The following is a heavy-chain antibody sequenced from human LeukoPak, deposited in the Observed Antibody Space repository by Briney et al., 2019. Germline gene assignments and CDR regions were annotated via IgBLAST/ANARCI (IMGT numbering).Heavy chain of an antibody. J-gene: IGHJ4*02. D-gene: IGHD2-21*01. CDR3: ATGGERPIDY. Sequence: GGSLRLSCAASGLTFSSYWMHWDRQAPGKGLVWVSRVNSDGRSTTYADSVKGRFTISRDNAKNTLYLQMNSLRAEDTAVYYCATGGERPIDYWGQGTLVTVSS. V-gene: IGHV3-74*01. CDR1: GLTFSSYW. CDR2: VNSDGRST.